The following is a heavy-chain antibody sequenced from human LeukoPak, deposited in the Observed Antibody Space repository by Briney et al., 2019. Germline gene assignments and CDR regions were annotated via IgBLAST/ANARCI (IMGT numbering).Heavy chain of an antibody. CDR2: IWHDGSNE. CDR1: GFTFSSYG. V-gene: IGHV3-33*01. D-gene: IGHD3-3*01. CDR3: VRDLDSYDFWSGYWPDAFDT. Sequence: PGGSLRLSCAASGFTFSSYGMHWVRQAPGKGLEWVAVIWHDGSNEYYVDSVRGRFIISRDNSRKTLYLQMNSLRAEDTAVYYCVRDLDSYDFWSGYWPDAFDTWGQGTMVSVSS. J-gene: IGHJ3*02.